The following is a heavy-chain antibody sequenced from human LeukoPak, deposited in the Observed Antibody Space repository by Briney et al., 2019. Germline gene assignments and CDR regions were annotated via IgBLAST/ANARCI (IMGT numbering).Heavy chain of an antibody. CDR1: GGSISSYY. D-gene: IGHD6-13*01. CDR2: IYYSGST. Sequence: SETLSLTCTVSGGSISSYYWSWIRQPPGKGLEWIGYIYYSGSTNYNPSLKSRVTISVDTSKNQFSLKLSSVTAADTAVYYCARALAAAGTFDYWGQGTLVTVSS. CDR3: ARALAAAGTFDY. V-gene: IGHV4-59*01. J-gene: IGHJ4*02.